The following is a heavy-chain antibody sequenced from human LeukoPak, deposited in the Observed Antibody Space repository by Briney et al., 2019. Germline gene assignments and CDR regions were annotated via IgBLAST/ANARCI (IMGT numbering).Heavy chain of an antibody. J-gene: IGHJ4*02. CDR2: MNPNSGNT. V-gene: IGHV1-8*01. CDR3: ARGVSVTTVTTYGC. D-gene: IGHD4-17*01. Sequence: WMNPNSGNTGYARKFQGRVTMTRNTSISTAYMELSSLRSEDTAVYYCARGVSVTTVTTYGCWGQGTLVTVSS.